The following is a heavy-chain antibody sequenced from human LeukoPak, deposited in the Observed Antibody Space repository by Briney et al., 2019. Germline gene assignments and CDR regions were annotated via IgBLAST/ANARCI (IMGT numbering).Heavy chain of an antibody. D-gene: IGHD2-2*01. V-gene: IGHV1-18*01. Sequence: AASVTVSCKASGYTFTSYGISWVRQAPGQGLEWMGWISAYNGNTNYAQKLQGRVTMTTDTSTSTAYMELRSLRSDDTAVYYCARAGADCSSTSCYFIAPNDYWGQGTLVTVSS. CDR1: GYTFTSYG. CDR3: ARAGADCSSTSCYFIAPNDY. J-gene: IGHJ4*02. CDR2: ISAYNGNT.